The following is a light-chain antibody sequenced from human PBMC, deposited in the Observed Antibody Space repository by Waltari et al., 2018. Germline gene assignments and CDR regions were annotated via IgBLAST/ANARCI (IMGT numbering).Light chain of an antibody. CDR1: QGIGRA. Sequence: AIQLTQSPSSLSASERDRVSITCRASQGIGRALAWYQQKPGKPPRLLFYDASSLESGVPSRFSGSGSGRDFTLTISSLQPEDFATYYCHQFYTYPLTFGGGTKVDIK. CDR2: DAS. J-gene: IGKJ4*01. V-gene: IGKV1-13*02. CDR3: HQFYTYPLT.